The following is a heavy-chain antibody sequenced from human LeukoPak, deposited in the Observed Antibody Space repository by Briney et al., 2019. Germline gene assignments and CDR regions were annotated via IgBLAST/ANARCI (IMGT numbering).Heavy chain of an antibody. CDR2: IIPIFGTA. Sequence: SVKVSCKASGGTFSSYAISWVRQAPGHGLEWMGGIIPIFGTANYAQKFQGRVTITAGKSTSTAYMELSSLRSEDTAVYYCASNGDYVPTEYFQHWGQGTLVTVS. CDR1: GGTFSSYA. D-gene: IGHD4-17*01. V-gene: IGHV1-69*06. CDR3: ASNGDYVPTEYFQH. J-gene: IGHJ1*01.